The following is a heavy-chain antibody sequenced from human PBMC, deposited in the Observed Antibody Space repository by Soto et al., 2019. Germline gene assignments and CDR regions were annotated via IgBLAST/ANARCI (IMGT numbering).Heavy chain of an antibody. D-gene: IGHD3-22*01. V-gene: IGHV3-66*01. Sequence: PGGSLRLSCAASGFTVSNNYMTWVRQAPGKGLEWVSVIYSGGSTYYADSVKGRFTLSRDNSKNTLYLQMNSLRAEDTAVYYCARGYDSSGFYYDYWGQGTLVTVYS. J-gene: IGHJ4*02. CDR2: IYSGGST. CDR3: ARGYDSSGFYYDY. CDR1: GFTVSNNY.